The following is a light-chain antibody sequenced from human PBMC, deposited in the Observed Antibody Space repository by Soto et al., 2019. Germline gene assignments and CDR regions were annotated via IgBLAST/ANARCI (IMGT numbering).Light chain of an antibody. CDR2: AAS. CDR1: QSVGSL. V-gene: IGKV1-39*01. Sequence: DIQMTQSPSSLSASVGDRVTITCRASQSVGSLLNWFQQKPGKAPKLLIYAASTLQSGAPSRFSGSGAGTDCTLIISSLQPEDFATYYCQQSYSLPYTFGQGTKLEI. J-gene: IGKJ2*01. CDR3: QQSYSLPYT.